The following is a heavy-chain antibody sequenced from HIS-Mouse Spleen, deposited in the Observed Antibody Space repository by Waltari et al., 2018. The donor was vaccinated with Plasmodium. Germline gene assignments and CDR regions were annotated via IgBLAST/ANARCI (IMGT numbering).Heavy chain of an antibody. J-gene: IGHJ3*02. CDR3: ARDPKQLGSAFDI. V-gene: IGHV1-2*06. D-gene: IGHD7-27*01. CDR2: INPNSGGT. Sequence: QVQLVQSGAEVKKPGASVKVSCKASGYTFTGYFMHWVRQAPGQGLEWMGRINPNSGGTNNAQRCQGRVTMTRDTSISTAYMELSRLRADDTAVYYCARDPKQLGSAFDIWGQGTMVTVSS. CDR1: GYTFTGYF.